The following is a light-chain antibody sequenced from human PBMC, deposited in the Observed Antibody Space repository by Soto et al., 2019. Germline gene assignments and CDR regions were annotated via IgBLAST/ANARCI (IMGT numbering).Light chain of an antibody. CDR1: QSVRSSY. CDR3: QQYGSSPGYT. CDR2: GAS. V-gene: IGKV3-20*01. Sequence: DIVLTQSPDTLSSSPGERATLSCRASQSVRSSYLDWYEQRAGQAPSLLIYGASSRASGIPDRFSGDRSGTDFTLTISSREPEDFAVCYCQQYGSSPGYTCGQGTKLEIK. J-gene: IGKJ2*01.